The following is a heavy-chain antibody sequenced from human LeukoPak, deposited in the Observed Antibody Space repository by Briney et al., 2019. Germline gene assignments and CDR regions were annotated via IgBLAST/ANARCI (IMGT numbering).Heavy chain of an antibody. CDR3: ATLWFWESKSDY. V-gene: IGHV3-69-1*02. Sequence: GGSLRLSCEASGFTFKDYYMSWVRQAPGEGVEWVSYISRGYTIYYAASVRGRFTISRDNAKNSLYLQMNSLRAEDTAVYYCATLWFWESKSDYWGQGTLVTVSS. CDR2: ISRGYTI. CDR1: GFTFKDYY. D-gene: IGHD3-10*01. J-gene: IGHJ4*02.